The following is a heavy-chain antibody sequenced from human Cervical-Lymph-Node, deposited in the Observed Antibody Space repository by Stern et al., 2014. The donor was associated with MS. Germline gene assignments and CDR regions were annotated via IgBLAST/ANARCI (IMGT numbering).Heavy chain of an antibody. CDR2: IYYSGTT. V-gene: IGHV4-59*11. Sequence: QLVQSGPGLLRPSETLSLTCTVSGASIDHHFWSWIRQPPGKGLEWIGYIYYSGTTNYNASLKGRVAISIDTSRTQFSLRLSSVTAADTAVYYCARATDLWGQGTLVAVSS. CDR1: GASIDHHF. J-gene: IGHJ5*02. CDR3: ARATDL.